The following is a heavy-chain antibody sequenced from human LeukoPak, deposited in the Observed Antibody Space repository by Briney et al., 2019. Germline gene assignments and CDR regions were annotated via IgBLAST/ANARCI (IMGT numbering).Heavy chain of an antibody. D-gene: IGHD3-22*01. V-gene: IGHV1-8*01. CDR2: MNPNSDNT. CDR3: ARGEGVLHSYYYDSSGYYFDY. CDR1: GYTFTSYD. Sequence: ASVKVSXKASGYTFTSYDINWVRQATGQGLEWMGWMNPNSDNTGYAQKFQGRVTMTRNTSISTAYMELSSLRSEDTAVYYCARGEGVLHSYYYDSSGYYFDYWGQGTLVTVSS. J-gene: IGHJ4*02.